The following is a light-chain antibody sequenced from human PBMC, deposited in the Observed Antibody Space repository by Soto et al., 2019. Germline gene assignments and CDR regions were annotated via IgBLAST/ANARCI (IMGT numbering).Light chain of an antibody. CDR1: QSVSSSY. V-gene: IGKV3-20*01. J-gene: IGKJ1*01. CDR3: HQYGSSWT. Sequence: EIVLPQSPGTLSLSPGERATLSCRASQSVSSSYLAWYQQKPGQAPRLLIYGASSRATGIPDRFSGSGSGTDFTRTISRLEPEDFAVYYCHQYGSSWTFGQGTKVEIK. CDR2: GAS.